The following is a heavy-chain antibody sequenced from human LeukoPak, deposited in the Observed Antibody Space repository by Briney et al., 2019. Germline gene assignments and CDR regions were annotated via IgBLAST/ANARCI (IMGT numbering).Heavy chain of an antibody. CDR1: GFTFSSYS. CDR2: ISSTSNYI. Sequence: PGGSLRLSCAASGFTFSSYSMNWVRQAPGKGLEWVSSISSTSNYIYYADSVKGRFTISRDNANNSVYLQMNSLRAEDTAVYYCARDFDSTGYANWFDPWGQGTLVTVSS. D-gene: IGHD3-22*01. V-gene: IGHV3-21*01. CDR3: ARDFDSTGYANWFDP. J-gene: IGHJ5*02.